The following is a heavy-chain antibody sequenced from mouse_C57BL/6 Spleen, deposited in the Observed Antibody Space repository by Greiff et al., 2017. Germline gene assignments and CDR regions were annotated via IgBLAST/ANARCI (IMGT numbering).Heavy chain of an antibody. CDR3: ARGGDSRYYFDD. D-gene: IGHD3-2*01. CDR2: T. J-gene: IGHJ2*01. Sequence: TNYNEKFTGKATFTADTSSNTAYMQLSRLTTEDSAIYYCARGGDSRYYFDDWGQGTTLTVSS. V-gene: IGHV1-9*01.